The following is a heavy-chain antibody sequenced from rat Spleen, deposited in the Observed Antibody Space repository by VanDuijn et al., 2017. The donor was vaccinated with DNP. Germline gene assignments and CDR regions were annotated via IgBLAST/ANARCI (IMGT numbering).Heavy chain of an antibody. CDR2: ISPGGGGT. V-gene: IGHV5S23*01. CDR1: GFTFSNYD. J-gene: IGHJ3*01. D-gene: IGHD1-10*01. CDR3: ATQGQLGITWFAY. Sequence: EVKLVESGGGLVQPGRSLKLSCAASGFTFSNYDMAWVRQAPTKGLEWVASISPGGGGTYYRDSVKGRFTVSRDNAKSTLYLQMDSLRSEDTATYYCATQGQLGITWFAYWGQGTLVTVSS.